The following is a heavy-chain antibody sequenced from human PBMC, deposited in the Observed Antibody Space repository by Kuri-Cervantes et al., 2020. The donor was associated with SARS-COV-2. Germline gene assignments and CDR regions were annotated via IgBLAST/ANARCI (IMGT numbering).Heavy chain of an antibody. CDR3: STLKWNYL. V-gene: IGHV3-33*01. J-gene: IGHJ5*02. Sequence: GESLKISCAASGFTFSSYGMHWVRQAPGKGLEWVAVIWYDGSNKYYADSVKGRFTISRDNAKNSLYLEMNSLRAEDTAVYLCSTLKWNYLWGQGTLVTVSS. D-gene: IGHD1-7*01. CDR2: IWYDGSNK. CDR1: GFTFSSYG.